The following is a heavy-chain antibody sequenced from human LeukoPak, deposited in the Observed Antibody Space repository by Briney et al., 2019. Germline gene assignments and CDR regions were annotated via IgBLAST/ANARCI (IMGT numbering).Heavy chain of an antibody. D-gene: IGHD3-16*02. J-gene: IGHJ4*02. CDR1: GFTFSSYA. CDR3: AKATPKYYDYVWGSYRLVSVFDY. V-gene: IGHV3-23*01. CDR2: ISGSGGST. Sequence: HPGRSLRLSCAASGFTFSSYAMSWVRQAPGEGLEWVSAISGSGGSTYYADSVKGRFTISRDNSKNTLYLQMNSLRAEDTAVYYCAKATPKYYDYVWGSYRLVSVFDYWGQGTLVTVSS.